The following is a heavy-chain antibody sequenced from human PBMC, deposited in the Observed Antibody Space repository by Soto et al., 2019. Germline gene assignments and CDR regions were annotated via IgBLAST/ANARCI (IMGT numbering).Heavy chain of an antibody. J-gene: IGHJ5*02. CDR1: GGSFSGYF. CDR3: ARDMHAGFTHYFDP. Sequence: PSETLSLTCAFSGGSFSGYFLSWIRQPPGKGLEWIGEISHSGSTNYNPSLKGRVTISLDTSKNQFSLKLNSVTAADTALYFCARDMHAGFTHYFDPWGQGTLVTVYS. CDR2: ISHSGST. V-gene: IGHV4-34*01. D-gene: IGHD1-26*01.